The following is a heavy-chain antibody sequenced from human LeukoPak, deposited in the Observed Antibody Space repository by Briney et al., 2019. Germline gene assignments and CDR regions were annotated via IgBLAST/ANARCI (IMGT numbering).Heavy chain of an antibody. J-gene: IGHJ4*02. V-gene: IGHV4-59*01. Sequence: SETLSLTCTVSGGSISSYYWSWIRQPPGKGLEWIGYIYYSGTTNYNPSLKSRVTISIDTSKNQFSLKLSSVTAADTAVCYCARGPKYYDNNGYYNLDYWGPGTLVTVSS. D-gene: IGHD3-22*01. CDR1: GGSISSYY. CDR2: IYYSGTT. CDR3: ARGPKYYDNNGYYNLDY.